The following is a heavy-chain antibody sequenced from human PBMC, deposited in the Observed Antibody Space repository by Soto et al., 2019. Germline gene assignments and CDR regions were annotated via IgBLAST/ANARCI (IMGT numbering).Heavy chain of an antibody. CDR1: GYSFTSYW. V-gene: IGHV5-10-1*01. Sequence: PGESLKISCKGSGYSFTSYWISWVRQMPGKGLEWMGRIDPSDSYTNYSPSFQGHVTISADKSISTAYLQWRSLKASDTAMYYCARHIAARPLLVYWGQGTLVTVSS. J-gene: IGHJ4*02. CDR2: IDPSDSYT. CDR3: ARHIAARPLLVY. D-gene: IGHD6-6*01.